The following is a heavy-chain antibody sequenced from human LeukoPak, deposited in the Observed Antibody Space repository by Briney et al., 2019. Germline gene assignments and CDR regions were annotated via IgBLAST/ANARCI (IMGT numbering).Heavy chain of an antibody. V-gene: IGHV3-23*01. CDR2: ISGSGGSI. CDR1: GFMFGDYA. Sequence: PGGSLRLSCAASGFMFGDYAMSWVRQAPGKGLEWVSSISGSGGSIYDADSVKGRFTISRDNFKNTLYLQMNSLRAEDTAVYYCARGGYYCEVCFDYWGQGTLVTVSS. CDR3: ARGGYYCEVCFDY. J-gene: IGHJ4*02. D-gene: IGHD3-22*01.